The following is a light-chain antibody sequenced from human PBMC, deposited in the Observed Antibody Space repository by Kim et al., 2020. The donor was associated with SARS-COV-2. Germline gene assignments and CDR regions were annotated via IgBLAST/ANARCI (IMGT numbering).Light chain of an antibody. J-gene: IGKJ4*01. CDR3: QQYNNWPPLT. Sequence: GERATLACMASQGVASNLAWYQQNPGQAPRLLIYGASTRATGIPATFSGSGSGTEFTLTISSLQSKDLAVYDCQQYNNWPPLTFGGGTRVDIK. V-gene: IGKV3-15*01. CDR2: GAS. CDR1: QGVASN.